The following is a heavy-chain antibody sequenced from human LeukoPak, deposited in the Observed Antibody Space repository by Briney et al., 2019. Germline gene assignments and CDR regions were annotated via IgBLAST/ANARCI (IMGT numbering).Heavy chain of an antibody. CDR2: ISGSGGST. J-gene: IGHJ4*02. V-gene: IGHV3-23*01. Sequence: RGSLRLSCAASGFTFSSYAMSWVRQAPGKGLEWVSAISGSGGSTYYADSVKGRFTISRDNSRNTLYLQMNSLRAEDTAVYYCAKDGYDSPIDYWGQGTLVTVSS. CDR3: AKDGYDSPIDY. D-gene: IGHD3-22*01. CDR1: GFTFSSYA.